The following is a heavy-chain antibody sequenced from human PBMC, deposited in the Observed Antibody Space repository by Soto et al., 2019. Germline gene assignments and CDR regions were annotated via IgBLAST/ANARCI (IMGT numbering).Heavy chain of an antibody. Sequence: PSETLSLTCAVYGGSVSGYFWSWIRQPPGKGLEWIGEINHSVTTSYSPSLDSRVTTSVDTSKNQFSLRLSSVTAADTAIYYCARRYCSDSYCSYFDYWGRGTLVTVSS. D-gene: IGHD2-15*01. CDR1: GGSVSGYF. J-gene: IGHJ4*02. V-gene: IGHV4-34*01. CDR2: INHSVTT. CDR3: ARRYCSDSYCSYFDY.